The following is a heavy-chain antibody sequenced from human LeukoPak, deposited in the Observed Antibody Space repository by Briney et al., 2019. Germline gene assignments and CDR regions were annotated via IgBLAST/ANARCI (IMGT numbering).Heavy chain of an antibody. D-gene: IGHD5-24*01. V-gene: IGHV3-21*01. CDR2: ISSSSSYI. J-gene: IGHJ4*02. CDR1: GFTFSSYS. CDR3: AKRSEMATIAY. Sequence: GGSLRLSCAASGFTFSSYSMNWVRQAPGKGLEWVSSISSSSSYIYYADSVKGRFTISRDNSKNTLYLQMNSLRAEDTAVYYCAKRSEMATIAYWGQGTLVTVSS.